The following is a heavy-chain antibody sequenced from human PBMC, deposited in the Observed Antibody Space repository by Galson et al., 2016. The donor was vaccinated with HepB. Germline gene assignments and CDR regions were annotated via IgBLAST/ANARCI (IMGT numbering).Heavy chain of an antibody. Sequence: LTCAVSGGSISSSNWWSWVRQPPGKGLECIGEIYHSGATHYNPSLKSRVTISVDKSKNRFSLELSSVTAADTAVYYCARFTYYYDSSGYYQDGFDIWGQGTKVTVSS. CDR2: IYHSGAT. V-gene: IGHV4-4*02. J-gene: IGHJ3*02. D-gene: IGHD3-22*01. CDR1: GGSISSSNW. CDR3: ARFTYYYDSSGYYQDGFDI.